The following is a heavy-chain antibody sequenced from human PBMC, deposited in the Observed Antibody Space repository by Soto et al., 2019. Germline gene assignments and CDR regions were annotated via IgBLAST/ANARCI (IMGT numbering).Heavy chain of an antibody. V-gene: IGHV1-69*01. D-gene: IGHD6-6*01. Sequence: QVQLVQSGAEVKKPVSSVKVSCKASGGSFSSSAITWVRQAPGQGLEWMGGIIAFFGTSDYAQKCLGRVTSTADVSTSTAYMELRSVRSEDTAVYYCARFIPAARPVYFFYYCMDVWGQGTTVTVSS. J-gene: IGHJ6*02. CDR1: GGSFSSSA. CDR2: IIAFFGTS. CDR3: ARFIPAARPVYFFYYCMDV.